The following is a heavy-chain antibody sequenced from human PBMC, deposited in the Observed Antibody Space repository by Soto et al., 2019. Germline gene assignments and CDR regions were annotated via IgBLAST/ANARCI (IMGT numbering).Heavy chain of an antibody. V-gene: IGHV3-30*18. CDR1: GFTFTSYG. Sequence: QVQLVESGGGVVQPGTSLRLSCAASGFTFTSYGLHWVRQAPGKGLEWVAGISYDGSKKYFADSVKGRFTISRDNPRSRLFLDMNSLRGEDTAIYYCAKTWFGEDNYGMDVWGQGTTVTVSS. D-gene: IGHD3-10*01. J-gene: IGHJ6*02. CDR3: AKTWFGEDNYGMDV. CDR2: ISYDGSKK.